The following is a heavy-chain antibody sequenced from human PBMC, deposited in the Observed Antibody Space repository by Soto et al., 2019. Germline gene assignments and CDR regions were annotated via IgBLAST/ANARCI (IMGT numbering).Heavy chain of an antibody. D-gene: IGHD3-10*01. J-gene: IGHJ4*02. CDR1: GDSITSKYS. Sequence: QVQLQESGPGLVKPSGSLSLTCAVSGDSITSKYSWNLVRQAPTKGLEWIGEIFHTGFTHYNPSLQSRVSISFDTSKNQFSLDVTPATAADTAVYFCASAPDSSSSGTMYIDKWGQGILVTVSS. V-gene: IGHV4-4*02. CDR3: ASAPDSSSSGTMYIDK. CDR2: IFHTGFT.